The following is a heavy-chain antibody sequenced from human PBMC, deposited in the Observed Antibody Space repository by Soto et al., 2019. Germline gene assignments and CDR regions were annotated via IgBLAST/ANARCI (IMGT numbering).Heavy chain of an antibody. V-gene: IGHV4-31*03. CDR3: ARDGHDFWSGHDENWFDP. J-gene: IGHJ5*02. CDR2: IYYSGST. D-gene: IGHD3-3*01. Sequence: PSETLSLTCTVSGGSISSGGYYWSWIRQHPGKGLEWIGYIYYSGSTYYNPSLKSRVTISVDTSKNQFSLKLSSVTAADTAVYYCARDGHDFWSGHDENWFDPWGQGTLVTVSS. CDR1: GGSISSGGYY.